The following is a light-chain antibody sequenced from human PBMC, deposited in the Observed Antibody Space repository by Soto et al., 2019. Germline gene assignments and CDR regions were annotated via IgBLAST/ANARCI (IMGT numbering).Light chain of an antibody. Sequence: VVVTQSPTPLSVSPGEKNTFSCRASQTVYTSLAWYQQKPGQAPRLLVYGESARAPGIPVRFSGSGSGTEFTLTINSLQSEDFAVYYCHQYFNWPQTFGQGTKVDIK. CDR3: HQYFNWPQT. CDR2: GES. V-gene: IGKV3-15*01. CDR1: QTVYTS. J-gene: IGKJ1*01.